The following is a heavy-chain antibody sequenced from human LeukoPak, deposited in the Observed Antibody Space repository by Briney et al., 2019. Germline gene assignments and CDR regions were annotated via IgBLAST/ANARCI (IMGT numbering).Heavy chain of an antibody. CDR3: ARDQYYDSSGSLDY. CDR2: ISYDGSNK. J-gene: IGHJ4*02. CDR1: GFTVSSDY. V-gene: IGHV3-30*03. D-gene: IGHD3-22*01. Sequence: GGSLRLSCAASGFTVSSDYMSWVRQAPGKGLEWVAVISYDGSNKYYADSVKGRFTISRDNSKNTLYLQMNSLRAEDTAVYYCARDQYYDSSGSLDYWGQGTLVTVSS.